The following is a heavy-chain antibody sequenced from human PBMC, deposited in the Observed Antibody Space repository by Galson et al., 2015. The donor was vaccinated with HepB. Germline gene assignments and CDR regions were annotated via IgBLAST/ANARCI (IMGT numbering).Heavy chain of an antibody. V-gene: IGHV3-48*02. D-gene: IGHD3-22*01. Sequence: YLKHSYAGSGFTFTSNKMYWVRQAPGKGLEWVSYISSSSSTIYYADSVKGRFTISRDNAKNSLYLQMNSLRDEDTAVYYCARGEGLDYDSSDYQEYFHHWGQGTLVTVSS. J-gene: IGHJ1*01. CDR2: ISSSSSTI. CDR3: ARGEGLDYDSSDYQEYFHH. CDR1: GFTFTSNK.